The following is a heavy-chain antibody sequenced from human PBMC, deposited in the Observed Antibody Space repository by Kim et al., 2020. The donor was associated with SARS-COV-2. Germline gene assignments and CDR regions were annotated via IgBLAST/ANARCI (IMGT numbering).Heavy chain of an antibody. V-gene: IGHV4-39*01. CDR1: GGSISSSSYY. Sequence: SETLSLTCTVSGGSISSSSYYWGWIRQPPGKGLEWIGSIYYSGSTYYNPSLKSRVTISVDTSKNQFSLKLSSVTAADTAVYCCARHEGDDDYLFDYWGQGTLVTVSS. CDR3: ARHEGDDDYLFDY. D-gene: IGHD4-17*01. CDR2: IYYSGST. J-gene: IGHJ4*02.